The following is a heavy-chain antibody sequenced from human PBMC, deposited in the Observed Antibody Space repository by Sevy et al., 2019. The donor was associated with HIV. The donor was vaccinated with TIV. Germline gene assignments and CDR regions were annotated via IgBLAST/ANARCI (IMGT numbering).Heavy chain of an antibody. CDR2: ISAYNGNT. D-gene: IGHD3-9*01. CDR3: ARETSPTPGTGYQY. CDR1: GYTFTSYG. V-gene: IGHV1-18*01. J-gene: IGHJ4*02. Sequence: ASVKVSCKASGYTFTSYGISWVRQAPGQGLEWMGWISAYNGNTNYAQKLQGRVTMTTDTSTSTAYMELRSLGSDDTAVYYCARETSPTPGTGYQYWGQGTLVTVSS.